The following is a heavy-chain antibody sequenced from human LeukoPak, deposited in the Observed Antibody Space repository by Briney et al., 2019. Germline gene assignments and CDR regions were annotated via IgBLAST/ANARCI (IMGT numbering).Heavy chain of an antibody. Sequence: SVKVSCKASGGTFSSYAISWVRQAPGQGLEWMGRIIPILGIANYAQKFQGRVTITADKSTSTAYMELSSLRSEDTAVYYCARPAAAGTDFDYWGQGTLVTVSS. D-gene: IGHD6-13*01. CDR2: IIPILGIA. CDR1: GGTFSSYA. CDR3: ARPAAAGTDFDY. J-gene: IGHJ4*02. V-gene: IGHV1-69*04.